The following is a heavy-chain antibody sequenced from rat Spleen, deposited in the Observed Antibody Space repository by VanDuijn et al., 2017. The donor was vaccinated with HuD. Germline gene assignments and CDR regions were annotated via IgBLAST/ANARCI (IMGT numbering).Heavy chain of an antibody. CDR2: INSAGST. CDR1: GYSITSGYG. V-gene: IGHV3-3*01. J-gene: IGHJ2*01. D-gene: IGHD1-1*01. CDR3: ARRGLQSYYFDY. Sequence: EVQLQESGPGLMKPSQSLSLTCSVTGYSITSGYGWNWIRKFPGNKLEWMGYINSAGSTNYNPPLKSQISITRDTSKNQFFLQLTSVTTEDTATYYCARRGLQSYYFDYWGQGVMVTVSS.